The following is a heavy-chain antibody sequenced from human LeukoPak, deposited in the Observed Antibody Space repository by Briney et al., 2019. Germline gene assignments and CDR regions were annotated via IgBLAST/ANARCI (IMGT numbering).Heavy chain of an antibody. CDR1: GFTFSIYG. CDR2: ISSTSSYI. Sequence: PGGSLRLSCAASGFTFSIYGMNWVRQAPGKGLEWVSSISSTSSYIYYADSMKGRFTISRDNAKNSLYLQINSLRAEDTAIYYCARSPLTMIGRSSDYWGQGTLVTVSS. V-gene: IGHV3-21*01. CDR3: ARSPLTMIGRSSDY. J-gene: IGHJ4*02. D-gene: IGHD3-22*01.